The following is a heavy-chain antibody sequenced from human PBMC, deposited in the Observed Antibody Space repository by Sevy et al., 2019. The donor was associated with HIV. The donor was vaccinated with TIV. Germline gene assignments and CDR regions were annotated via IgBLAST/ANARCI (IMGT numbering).Heavy chain of an antibody. CDR2: INPNSGGT. CDR1: GYTFTGYY. V-gene: IGHV1-2*06. Sequence: ASVKVSCKASGYTFTGYYMHWVRQAPGQGLEWMGRINPNSGGTNYAQKFQGRVTMTRDTSISTAYMELSRLRSDDTAVYYCARESLSAEYYYYGMDVWGQGTTVTVSS. D-gene: IGHD3-10*01. CDR3: ARESLSAEYYYYGMDV. J-gene: IGHJ6*02.